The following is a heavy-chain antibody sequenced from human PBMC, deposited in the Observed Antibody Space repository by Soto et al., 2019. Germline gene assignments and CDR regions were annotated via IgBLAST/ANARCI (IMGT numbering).Heavy chain of an antibody. V-gene: IGHV4-59*01. CDR3: ARVRGAARSEYAFDI. J-gene: IGHJ3*02. CDR1: GGSISSYY. CDR2: IYYSGST. D-gene: IGHD6-6*01. Sequence: PSETLSLTCTVSGGSISSYYWSWIRQPPGKGLEWIGYIYYSGSTNYNPSLKSRVTISVDTSKNQFSLKLSSVTAADTAVYYCARVRGAARSEYAFDIWGQGTIVTVSS.